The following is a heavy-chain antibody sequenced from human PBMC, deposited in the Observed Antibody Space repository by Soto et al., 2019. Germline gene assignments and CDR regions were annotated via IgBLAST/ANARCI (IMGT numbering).Heavy chain of an antibody. CDR2: IDPNSGGT. V-gene: IGHV1-2*02. Sequence: QVQLVQSGAEVKKPGASVKVSCKASAYTFTGYYIHWVRQAPGQGLEWMGWIDPNSGGTNYAQKFQGRVTLTRDTSISTGYMELSRLTSDDTAVYYCARRPMPGRFDYWGQGTLVTVSS. CDR3: ARRPMPGRFDY. CDR1: AYTFTGYY. J-gene: IGHJ4*02. D-gene: IGHD1-26*01.